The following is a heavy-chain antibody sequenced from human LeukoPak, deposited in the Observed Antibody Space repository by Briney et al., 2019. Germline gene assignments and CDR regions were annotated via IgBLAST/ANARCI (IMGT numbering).Heavy chain of an antibody. D-gene: IGHD5-24*01. V-gene: IGHV3-48*03. J-gene: IGHJ5*02. Sequence: GGSLRLSCAASGFTFSSYAMNWVRQAPGKGLERVSYISSSGSTIYYADSVKGRFTISRDNAKNSLYLQMNSLRAEDTAVYYCARDGLDVEMATITAWGQGTLVTVSS. CDR1: GFTFSSYA. CDR3: ARDGLDVEMATITA. CDR2: ISSSGSTI.